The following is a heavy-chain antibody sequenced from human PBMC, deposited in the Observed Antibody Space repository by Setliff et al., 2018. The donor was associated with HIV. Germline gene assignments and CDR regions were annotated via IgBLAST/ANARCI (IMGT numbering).Heavy chain of an antibody. CDR2: ISAYNGNT. V-gene: IGHV1-18*01. J-gene: IGHJ3*02. CDR1: GYTFTSYG. CDR3: ARDLTMVLGRGGGGDAIDI. D-gene: IGHD3-10*01. Sequence: ASVKVSCKASGYTFTSYGISWVRQAPGQGLEWMGWISAYNGNTNYEQKLQGRVTMTTDTSTSTAYMELRSLRSDDTAVYYCARDLTMVLGRGGGGDAIDIWGQGTMVTVSS.